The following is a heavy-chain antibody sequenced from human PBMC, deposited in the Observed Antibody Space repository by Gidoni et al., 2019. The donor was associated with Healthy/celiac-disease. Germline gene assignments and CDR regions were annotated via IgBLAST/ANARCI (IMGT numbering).Heavy chain of an antibody. CDR3: TRDDSCIAPNYYYYYMDV. J-gene: IGHJ6*03. CDR1: GFPFGYYA. D-gene: IGHD6-13*01. Sequence: EVQLVESGGGLVKPGRSLRLSCTASGFPFGYYASLCFCQAPGKGLEWVGFIRSKAYGGTTEYAASVKGRFTISRDDSKSIAYLQMNSLKTEDTAVYYCTRDDSCIAPNYYYYYMDVWGKGTTVTVSS. CDR2: IRSKAYGGTT. V-gene: IGHV3-49*05.